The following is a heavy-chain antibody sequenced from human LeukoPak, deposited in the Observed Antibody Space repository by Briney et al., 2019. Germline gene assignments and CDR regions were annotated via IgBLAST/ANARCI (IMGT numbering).Heavy chain of an antibody. CDR2: ISSSGSTI. CDR3: ARNRYYDGGWFDP. CDR1: GFTFSDYY. Sequence: PGGSLRLSCAASGFTFSDYYMSWVRQAPGKGLEWVSYISSSGSTIYYADSVTGRFTISRDNAKNSLYLQMNSLRAEDTAVYYCARNRYYDGGWFDPWGQGTLVTVSS. J-gene: IGHJ5*02. D-gene: IGHD3-22*01. V-gene: IGHV3-11*01.